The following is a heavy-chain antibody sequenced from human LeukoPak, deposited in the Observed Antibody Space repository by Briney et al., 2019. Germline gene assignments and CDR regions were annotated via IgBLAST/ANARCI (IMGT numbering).Heavy chain of an antibody. D-gene: IGHD2-2*01. V-gene: IGHV3-33*06. Sequence: GRSLRLSCAASGFTFSSYGMHWVRQAPGKGLEWVALIWYDGSNKDYADSVKGRFTISRDNSKNTLYLQMNSLRAEDTAVYYCAKCIVVVPAAISYWGQGTLVTVSS. CDR1: GFTFSSYG. CDR3: AKCIVVVPAAISY. J-gene: IGHJ4*02. CDR2: IWYDGSNK.